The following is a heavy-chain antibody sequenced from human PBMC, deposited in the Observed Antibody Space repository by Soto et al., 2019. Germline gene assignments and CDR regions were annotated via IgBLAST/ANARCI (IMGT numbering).Heavy chain of an antibody. J-gene: IGHJ6*03. CDR2: IYYSGST. CDR1: GGSISSYY. CDR3: ARDSLLYCGYLYPPNYYDYYMDF. V-gene: IGHV4-59*01. D-gene: IGHD5-12*01. Sequence: SETLSLTCTVSGGSISSYYWSWIRQPPGKGLEWIGYIYYSGSTNYNPSLKSRVTISVDTSKNQFSLKLSSVTAADTAVYYCARDSLLYCGYLYPPNYYDYYMDFCGKGTTVTVSS.